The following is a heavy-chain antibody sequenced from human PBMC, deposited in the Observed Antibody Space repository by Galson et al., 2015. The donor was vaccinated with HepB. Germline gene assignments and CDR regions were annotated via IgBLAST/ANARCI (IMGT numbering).Heavy chain of an antibody. CDR2: ISAYNGNT. D-gene: IGHD3-3*01. CDR1: GYTFTSYG. CDR3: ARQITIFGVVIGYYYYYGMDV. Sequence: SVKVSCKASGYTFTSYGISWVRQAPGQGLEWMGWISAYNGNTNYAQKLQGRVTITADKSTSTAYMELSSLRSEDTAVYYCARQITIFGVVIGYYYYYGMDVWGQGTTVTVSS. V-gene: IGHV1-18*04. J-gene: IGHJ6*02.